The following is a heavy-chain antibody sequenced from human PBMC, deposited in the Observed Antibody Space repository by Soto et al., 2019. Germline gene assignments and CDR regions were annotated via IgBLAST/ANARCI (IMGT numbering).Heavy chain of an antibody. CDR2: MYYTGSA. J-gene: IGHJ5*02. CDR3: ARSLEPSWFDP. V-gene: IGHV4-59*02. Sequence: PSETLSLTCTVPGGSASNFYWSWIRQPPGKGLEWIGYMYYTGSANYNPSFRSRVTMSVDTSKNQASLKLTSVTAADTAVYYCARSLEPSWFDPWGQGTLVTVSS. CDR1: GGSASNFY.